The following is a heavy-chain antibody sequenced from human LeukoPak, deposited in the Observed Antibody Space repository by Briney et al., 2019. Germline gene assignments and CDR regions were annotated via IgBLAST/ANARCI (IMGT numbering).Heavy chain of an antibody. J-gene: IGHJ4*02. CDR1: GFTFNTYA. CDR2: ISYSGDTT. Sequence: QPGGSLRLSCAASGFTFNTYAMTWVRQAPGKGLEWVSSISYSGDTTDYADSVKGRLIISRDNSKNTLGLQMNSLRDEDTAIYYCAKDGGQEVDYWGQGTLVTVSS. V-gene: IGHV3-23*01. CDR3: AKDGGQEVDY. D-gene: IGHD3-16*01.